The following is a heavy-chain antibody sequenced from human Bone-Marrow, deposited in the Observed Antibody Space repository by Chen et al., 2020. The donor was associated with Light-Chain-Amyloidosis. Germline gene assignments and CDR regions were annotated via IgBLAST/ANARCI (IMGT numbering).Heavy chain of an antibody. V-gene: IGHV4-39*07. D-gene: IGHD3-9*01. CDR1: GASISSDTYY. Sequence: QLQVHEAGPQLVKPSETLSLSCTVSGASISSDTYYWAWVRQPPGKGLEWIATIYDTGATYYNPSLESRVTISVDTSKNQFSLKLSSVTAADTAVYYCARGPRDYDISPDAFDIWGQGTMVTVSS. J-gene: IGHJ3*02. CDR3: ARGPRDYDISPDAFDI. CDR2: IYDTGAT.